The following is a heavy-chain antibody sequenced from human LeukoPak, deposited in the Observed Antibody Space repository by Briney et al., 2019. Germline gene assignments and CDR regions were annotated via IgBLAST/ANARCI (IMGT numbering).Heavy chain of an antibody. Sequence: ASVKVSRNASGYTFTIYYMHWVRRAPGQGLEWMGIINPSGGSTSYAKKFQGRVTMTRDMSTNTVYMELSGLRSEDTAVYYCASGLEYSSSVYGYWGQGTLVTVSS. D-gene: IGHD6-6*01. V-gene: IGHV1-46*01. J-gene: IGHJ4*02. CDR3: ASGLEYSSSVYGY. CDR2: INPSGGST. CDR1: GYTFTIYY.